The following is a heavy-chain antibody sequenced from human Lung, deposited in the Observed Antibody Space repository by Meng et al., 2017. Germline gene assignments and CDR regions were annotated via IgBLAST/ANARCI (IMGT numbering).Heavy chain of an antibody. Sequence: QVLLVQSDAEVKTPGASVKLCCKASGYTLTSYGISWVRQTPGRGLEWMGWIIANTSNTNYAQKLQGRVTMTTDTSTSTAYMELRSLRSDDTAVYYCARLRANENDYWGQGTLVTVSS. D-gene: IGHD1-1*01. J-gene: IGHJ4*02. CDR3: ARLRANENDY. CDR2: IIANTSNT. V-gene: IGHV1-18*01. CDR1: GYTLTSYG.